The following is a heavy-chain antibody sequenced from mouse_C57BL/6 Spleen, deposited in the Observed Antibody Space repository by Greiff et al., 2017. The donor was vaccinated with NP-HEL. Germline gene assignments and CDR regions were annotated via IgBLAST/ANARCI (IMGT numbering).Heavy chain of an antibody. CDR1: GYAFSSYW. CDR2: IYPGDGDT. CDR3: ARVHYDYDGYAMDY. D-gene: IGHD2-4*01. J-gene: IGHJ4*01. Sequence: QVQLQQSGAELVKPGASVKISCKASGYAFSSYWMNWVKQRPGKGLEWIGQIYPGDGDTNYNGKFKGNATLTADKSSSTSYMQLSILTSEDSAGYFCARVHYDYDGYAMDYWGQGTSVTVSS. V-gene: IGHV1-80*01.